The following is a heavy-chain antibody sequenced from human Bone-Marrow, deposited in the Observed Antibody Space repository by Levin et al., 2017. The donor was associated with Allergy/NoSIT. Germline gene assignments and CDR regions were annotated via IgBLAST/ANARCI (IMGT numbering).Heavy chain of an antibody. D-gene: IGHD4-17*01. Sequence: AASVKVSCKASGYTFSGYDMHWVRQAPGQGLEWMGRINPITGDTNYAQKFQDRVTMTSDSSISTSYMELRRLTSDDTAVYFCARMATVITTFDYWGQGSLVTVSS. CDR1: GYTFSGYD. J-gene: IGHJ4*02. CDR2: INPITGDT. CDR3: ARMATVITTFDY. V-gene: IGHV1-2*06.